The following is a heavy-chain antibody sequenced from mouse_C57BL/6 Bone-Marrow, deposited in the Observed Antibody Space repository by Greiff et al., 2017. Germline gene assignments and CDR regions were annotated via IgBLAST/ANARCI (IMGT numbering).Heavy chain of an antibody. Sequence: QVQLKESGAELARPGASVKLSCKASGYTFTSYGISWVQQRTGQGLEWIGEIYPRSGNTYYHEKLKGKATLTADKSASTAYMELRSLTSEGSAVYFCARRDSWFAYWGQGTLVTVSA. CDR1: GYTFTSYG. CDR2: IYPRSGNT. J-gene: IGHJ3*01. D-gene: IGHD3-3*01. CDR3: ARRDSWFAY. V-gene: IGHV1-81*01.